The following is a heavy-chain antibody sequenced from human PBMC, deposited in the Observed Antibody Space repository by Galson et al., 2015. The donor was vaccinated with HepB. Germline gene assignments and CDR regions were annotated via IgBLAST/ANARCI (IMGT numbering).Heavy chain of an antibody. J-gene: IGHJ4*02. CDR1: GFTFSSYA. D-gene: IGHD3-22*01. Sequence: SLRLSCAASGFTFSSYAMHWVRQAPGKGLEWVAVISYDGSNKYYADSVKGRFTISRDNSKNTLYLQMNSLRAEDTAVYYCARDYYYDSKGRYYFDYWGQGTLVTVSS. CDR2: ISYDGSNK. V-gene: IGHV3-30-3*01. CDR3: ARDYYYDSKGRYYFDY.